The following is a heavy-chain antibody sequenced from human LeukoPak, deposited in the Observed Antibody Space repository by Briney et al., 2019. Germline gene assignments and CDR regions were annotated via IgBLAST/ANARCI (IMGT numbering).Heavy chain of an antibody. D-gene: IGHD3-10*01. J-gene: IGHJ4*02. CDR2: ISAYNGNT. CDR1: GYTFTSYG. Sequence: ASAKVSCKASGYTFTSYGISWVRQAPGQGLEWMGWISAYNGNTNYAQKLQGRVTMTTDTSTSTAYMELRSLRSDDTAVYYCARDRSLELLWFGEASDYWGQGTLVTVSS. V-gene: IGHV1-18*01. CDR3: ARDRSLELLWFGEASDY.